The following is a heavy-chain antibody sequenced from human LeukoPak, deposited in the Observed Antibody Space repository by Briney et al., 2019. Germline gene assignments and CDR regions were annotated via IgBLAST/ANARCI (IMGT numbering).Heavy chain of an antibody. CDR2: INPNSGGT. Sequence: ASVKVSCKASGYTFTDYYLHWVRQAPGQGLEWMGWINPNSGGTNYAQKFQGRVTMTRDTSISTAYMEVSRPRSDDTAVYYCVRYWEYSGSRYYFDFWGQGTLVTISS. V-gene: IGHV1-2*02. CDR3: VRYWEYSGSRYYFDF. D-gene: IGHD1-26*01. CDR1: GYTFTDYY. J-gene: IGHJ4*02.